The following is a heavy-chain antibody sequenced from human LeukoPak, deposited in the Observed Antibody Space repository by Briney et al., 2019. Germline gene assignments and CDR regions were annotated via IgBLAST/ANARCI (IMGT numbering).Heavy chain of an antibody. J-gene: IGHJ6*03. CDR3: AKDRCSNGIGCYYYYMDV. CDR2: ISYDGSNK. D-gene: IGHD2-8*01. V-gene: IGHV3-30*04. CDR1: GFTFSSYA. Sequence: GGSLRLSCAASGFTFSSYAMHWVRRAPGKGLEWVAVISYDGSNKYYADSVKGRFSISRDSSKNILYLQMNSLRAEDTAVYYCAKDRCSNGIGCYYYYMDVWGKGTTVTISS.